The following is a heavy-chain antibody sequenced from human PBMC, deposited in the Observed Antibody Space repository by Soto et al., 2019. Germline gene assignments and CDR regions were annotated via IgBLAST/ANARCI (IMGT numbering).Heavy chain of an antibody. CDR3: ARSTTVTSLSFDY. CDR2: IYHGGTT. D-gene: IGHD4-17*01. J-gene: IGHJ4*02. CDR1: GGSITSGHW. Sequence: PSETLSLTCAVSGGSITSGHWWSWVRQTPGKGLEWIGEIYHGGTTDYNPSLKGRVTMSVDKSKNQFSLKLKSVTAAGTAVYYCARSTTVTSLSFDYWGQGTLVTVSS. V-gene: IGHV4-4*02.